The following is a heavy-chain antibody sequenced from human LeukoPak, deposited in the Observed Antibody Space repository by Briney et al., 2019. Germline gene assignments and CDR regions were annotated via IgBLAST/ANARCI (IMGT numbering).Heavy chain of an antibody. CDR1: GFNFRDRW. Sequence: GGSLTLSCAASGFNFRDRWLDWVRQAPGAGLEWLGNIVTDGSAQHYADSVKGRFSISRDNRRNLMYLHMNSLRVEDTAIYYWARGGKRCLNSWGQGTLVTVS. CDR3: ARGGKRCLNS. D-gene: IGHD3-16*01. CDR2: IVTDGSAQ. V-gene: IGHV3-7*01. J-gene: IGHJ4*02.